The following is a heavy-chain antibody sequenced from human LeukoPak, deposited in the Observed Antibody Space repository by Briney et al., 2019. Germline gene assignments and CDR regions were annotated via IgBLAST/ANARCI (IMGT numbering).Heavy chain of an antibody. J-gene: IGHJ4*02. V-gene: IGHV3-30*03. CDR1: GFTVSSNY. D-gene: IGHD2-8*01. CDR3: ARVYLERLTAGYFDH. CDR2: ISDDGRHN. Sequence: GGSLRLSCAASGFTVSSNYMNWVRQAPGKGLEWVAVISDDGRHNYYADSVKGRFTISRDNSKSTLYLQMNSLRDDDSAAYFCARVYLERLTAGYFDHWGQGTQVTVSP.